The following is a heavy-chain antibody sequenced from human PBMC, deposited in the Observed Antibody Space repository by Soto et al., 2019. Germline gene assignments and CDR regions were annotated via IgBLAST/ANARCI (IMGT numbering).Heavy chain of an antibody. Sequence: QVQLVQSGAEVKKPGSSVKVSCKTSGGTFSSNAISWLRQAPGQGLEWMGGIIPIFGTVNYAQKFQGRVTITADKSTRTAYMELRSLRTEETAVYYCAKRERSIAAAGWNYYGMDVWGQGTTVTVAS. CDR1: GGTFSSNA. CDR2: IIPIFGTV. D-gene: IGHD6-13*01. V-gene: IGHV1-69*06. J-gene: IGHJ6*01. CDR3: AKRERSIAAAGWNYYGMDV.